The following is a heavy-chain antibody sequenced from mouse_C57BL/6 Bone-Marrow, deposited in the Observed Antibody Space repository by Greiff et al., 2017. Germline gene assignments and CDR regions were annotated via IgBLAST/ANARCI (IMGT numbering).Heavy chain of an antibody. Sequence: EVMLVESGGGLVQPGGSMKLSCVASGFTFSNYWMNWVRQSPEKGLEWVAQIRLKSDNYATHYAESVKGRFTISRDDSKSSVYLQMNNLRAEDTGIDYCTGGFYSPWFAYWGQGTLVTVSA. V-gene: IGHV6-3*01. J-gene: IGHJ3*01. CDR2: IRLKSDNYAT. CDR3: TGGFYSPWFAY. CDR1: GFTFSNYW. D-gene: IGHD2-1*01.